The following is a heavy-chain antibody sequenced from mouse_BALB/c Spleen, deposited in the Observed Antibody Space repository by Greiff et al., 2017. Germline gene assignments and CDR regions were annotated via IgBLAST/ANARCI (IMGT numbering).Heavy chain of an antibody. J-gene: IGHJ3*01. V-gene: IGHV2-6-6*01. CDR3: AKRDYGSSYAWFAY. CDR1: GFSLTNSG. Sequence: VHLVESGPGLVAPSQSLSITCTVSGFSLTNSGVHWVRQSPGKGLEWLGVIWGDGSTNYNSAFKSRLSISKDNSKSQVFLKMNSLQTVDTARYYCAKRDYGSSYAWFAYWGQGTLVTVSA. D-gene: IGHD1-1*01. CDR2: IWGDGST.